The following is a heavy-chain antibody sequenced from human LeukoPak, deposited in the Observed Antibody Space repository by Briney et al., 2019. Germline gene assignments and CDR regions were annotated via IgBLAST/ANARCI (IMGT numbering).Heavy chain of an antibody. V-gene: IGHV3-30*18. D-gene: IGHD6-19*01. J-gene: IGHJ4*02. Sequence: GGSLRLSCAASGFTLSSYGMHWVRQAPGKGLEWVALISSDGSNKYYADSVKGRFTISRDNSKNTLYVEMNSLRAEDTAVYYCAKDRGFVSGWTLDYWSQGTLVTVSS. CDR2: ISSDGSNK. CDR3: AKDRGFVSGWTLDY. CDR1: GFTLSSYG.